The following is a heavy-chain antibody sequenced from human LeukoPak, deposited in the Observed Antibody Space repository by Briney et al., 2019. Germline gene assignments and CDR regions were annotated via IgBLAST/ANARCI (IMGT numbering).Heavy chain of an antibody. J-gene: IGHJ6*02. CDR1: GATFSSYT. CDR3: ARERGGDGMDV. D-gene: IGHD3-10*01. Sequence: SVKVSCKASGATFSSYTISWVRQAPGQGLEWMGRIIPILGIANYAQKFQGRVTITADKSTSTAYMELSSLRSEDTAVYYCARERGGDGMDVWGQGATVTVSS. V-gene: IGHV1-69*04. CDR2: IIPILGIA.